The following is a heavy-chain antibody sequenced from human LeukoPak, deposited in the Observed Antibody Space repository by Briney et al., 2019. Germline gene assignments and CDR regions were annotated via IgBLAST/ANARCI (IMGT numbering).Heavy chain of an antibody. Sequence: GGSLRLSCAASGFTFDDYAMHWVRQAPGKGLEWVSGISWNSGSIGYADSVKGRFTISRDNAKNSLYLQMNSLRAEDTAVYYCARDRVVGAEKYFDYWGQGTLVTVSS. V-gene: IGHV3-9*01. CDR2: ISWNSGSI. CDR3: ARDRVVGAEKYFDY. CDR1: GFTFDDYA. D-gene: IGHD1-26*01. J-gene: IGHJ4*02.